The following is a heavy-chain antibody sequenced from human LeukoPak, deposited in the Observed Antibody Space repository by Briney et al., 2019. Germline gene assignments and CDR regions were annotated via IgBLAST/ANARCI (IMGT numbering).Heavy chain of an antibody. CDR1: GGSISGHY. D-gene: IGHD3-3*01. CDR2: ISYSGST. J-gene: IGHJ6*02. V-gene: IGHV4-59*11. Sequence: PSETLSLTCTVSGGSISGHYWSWIWQPPGKGLEWIGYISYSGSTNHNPSLKSRVSISVDTSKNQFSLNLSSVTAADTAVYYCARDRRFNGMDVWGQGTTVTVSS. CDR3: ARDRRFNGMDV.